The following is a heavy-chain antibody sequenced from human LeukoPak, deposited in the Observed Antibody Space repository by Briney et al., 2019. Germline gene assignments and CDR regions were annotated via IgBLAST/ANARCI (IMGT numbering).Heavy chain of an antibody. J-gene: IGHJ5*02. CDR3: ARGMGGTWFDP. D-gene: IGHD1-26*01. V-gene: IGHV4-59*01. CDR1: GGSISSYY. CDR2: IYYSGST. Sequence: SETLSLTCTVSGGSISSYYWSWIRQPPGKGLEWIGYIYYSGSTNYNPSLKSRVTISGDTSNNQVSLKLTSVTAADTAVYYCARGMGGTWFDPWGQGTLVTVSS.